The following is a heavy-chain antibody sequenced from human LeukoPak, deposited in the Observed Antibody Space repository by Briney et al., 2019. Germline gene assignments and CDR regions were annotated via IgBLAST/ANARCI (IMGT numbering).Heavy chain of an antibody. CDR2: IRGGAFSGAT. V-gene: IGHV3-49*04. Sequence: GRSLRLSCTTSGFTFRDYGMNWVRQAPGKGLEWVGLIRGGAFSGATEYAASVKGRFTVSRDDSKSIAYLQMNSLQTEDTAVYYCSRVGRLPDYWGQGTLVTVSS. D-gene: IGHD3/OR15-3a*01. J-gene: IGHJ4*02. CDR3: SRVGRLPDY. CDR1: GFTFRDYG.